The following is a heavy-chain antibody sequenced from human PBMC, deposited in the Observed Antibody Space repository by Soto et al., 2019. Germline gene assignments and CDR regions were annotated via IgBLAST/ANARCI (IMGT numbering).Heavy chain of an antibody. CDR1: GDAITRHY. CDR2: FFHTGTA. V-gene: IGHV4-59*11. Sequence: SETLCVTCNVAGDAITRHYWSWIRQSPGKGMEWLGYFFHTGTALYNPSLRSRVSMSVDTSKNQFSLKLTSIIPADTAVYFCARNYGGNSQFFDLWGRGTLVTVSS. CDR3: ARNYGGNSQFFDL. J-gene: IGHJ2*01. D-gene: IGHD4-17*01.